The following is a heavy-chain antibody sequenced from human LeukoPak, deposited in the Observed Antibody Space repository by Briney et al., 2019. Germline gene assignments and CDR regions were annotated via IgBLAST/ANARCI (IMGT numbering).Heavy chain of an antibody. V-gene: IGHV1-69*06. CDR1: GYTFTSYA. Sequence: ASVKVSCKASGYTFTSYAMNWVRQAPGQGLEWMGGIIPIFGTANYAQKFQGRVTITADKSTSTAYMELSSLRYEDTAVYYCARGYQTVTTFYYFDYWGQGTLVTVSS. D-gene: IGHD4-17*01. J-gene: IGHJ4*02. CDR2: IIPIFGTA. CDR3: ARGYQTVTTFYYFDY.